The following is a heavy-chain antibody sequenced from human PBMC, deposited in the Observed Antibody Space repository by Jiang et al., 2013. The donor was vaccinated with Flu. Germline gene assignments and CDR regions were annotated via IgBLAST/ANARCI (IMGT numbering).Heavy chain of an antibody. D-gene: IGHD6-6*01. CDR3: ARSRYSSSSLDY. Sequence: KPTQTLTLTCSFSGFSLTTYGVCVSWVRQAPGKPLQWLARIDWDDDKYYSTSLKTRLTISKDTSKNQVVLTMTNMDPVDTATYYCARSRYSSSSLDYWGQGTLVTVSS. J-gene: IGHJ4*02. CDR1: GFSLTTYGVC. V-gene: IGHV2-70*11. CDR2: IDWDDDK.